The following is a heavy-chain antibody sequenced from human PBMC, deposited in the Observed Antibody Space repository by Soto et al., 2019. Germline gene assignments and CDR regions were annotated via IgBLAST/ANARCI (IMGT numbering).Heavy chain of an antibody. D-gene: IGHD1-26*01. CDR1: GFTFSSYA. CDR2: ISGSGGST. Sequence: PGGSLRLSCAASGFTFSSYAMSWVRQAPGKGLEWVSAISGSGGSTYYADSVKGRFTISRDNSKNTLYLQMNSLRAEDTAVYYCAKGAEVRKGGYYHGMDVWGQGTTVTVSS. V-gene: IGHV3-23*01. CDR3: AKGAEVRKGGYYHGMDV. J-gene: IGHJ6*02.